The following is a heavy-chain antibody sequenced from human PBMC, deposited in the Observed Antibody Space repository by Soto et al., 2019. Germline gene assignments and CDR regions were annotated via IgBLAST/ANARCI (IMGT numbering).Heavy chain of an antibody. CDR1: GYTFTGYY. V-gene: IGHV1-2*02. CDR3: ARRLCGGSCYRWFDP. D-gene: IGHD2-15*01. Sequence: GASVKVSCKASGYTFTGYYMHWVRQAPGQGLEWMGWINPNSGGTNYAQKFQGRVTMTRDTSISTAYMELSRLRSDDTAVYYCARRLCGGSCYRWFDPWGQGTLVTVSS. CDR2: INPNSGGT. J-gene: IGHJ5*02.